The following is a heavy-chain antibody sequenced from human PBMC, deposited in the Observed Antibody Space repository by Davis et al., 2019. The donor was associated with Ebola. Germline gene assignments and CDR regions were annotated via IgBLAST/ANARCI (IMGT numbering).Heavy chain of an antibody. V-gene: IGHV3-23*01. CDR3: AKTSVVPAAIGGNWFDP. Sequence: GESLKISCAASGFTFSSYAMSWVRQAPGKGLEWVSAISGSGGSTYYADSVKGRFTISRDNSKNTLYLQMNRLRAEDTAVYYCAKTSVVPAAIGGNWFDPWGQGTLVTVSS. CDR2: ISGSGGST. D-gene: IGHD2-2*01. J-gene: IGHJ5*02. CDR1: GFTFSSYA.